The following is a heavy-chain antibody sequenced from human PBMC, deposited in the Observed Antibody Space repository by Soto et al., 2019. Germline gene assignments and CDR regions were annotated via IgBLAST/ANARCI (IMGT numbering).Heavy chain of an antibody. V-gene: IGHV3-30-3*01. J-gene: IGHJ3*02. CDR1: GFTFSSYA. CDR2: ISYDGSNK. CDR3: ARVRVEMATIWAFDI. Sequence: QVQLVESGGGVVQPGRSLRLSCAASGFTFSSYAMHWVRQAPGKGLEWVAVISYDGSNKYYADSVKGRFTISRDNSKNTLYLQMNSLRAEDTAVYYCARVRVEMATIWAFDIWGQGTMVTVSS. D-gene: IGHD5-12*01.